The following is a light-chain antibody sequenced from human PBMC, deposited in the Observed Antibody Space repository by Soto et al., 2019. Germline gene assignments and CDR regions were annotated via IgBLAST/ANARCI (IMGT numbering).Light chain of an antibody. CDR1: SIDIVAYNY. Sequence: QSVLTQADYVSGSPGQSITISCIGTSIDIVAYNYASWYQQHPGKAPKLIIYDVSNRPSGVSNRFSGSKSGYTASLTISVLQAEDEADYYCSSYSSTITRVFGTGTKVTGL. CDR2: DVS. CDR3: SSYSSTITRV. J-gene: IGLJ1*01. V-gene: IGLV2-14*03.